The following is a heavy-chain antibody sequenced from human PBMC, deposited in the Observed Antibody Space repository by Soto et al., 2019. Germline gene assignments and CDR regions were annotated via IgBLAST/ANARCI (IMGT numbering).Heavy chain of an antibody. D-gene: IGHD1-20*01. CDR3: ARGSINGATDALDI. V-gene: IGHV1-69*13. CDR2: IIPIFGTA. CDR1: GGTFSSYS. J-gene: IGHJ3*02. Sequence: GASVKVSCKASGGTFSSYSISWVRQAPGQGLEWMGGIIPIFGTANYAQKFQGRVTITADESTSTAYMELRSLRSDDTAVYYCARGSINGATDALDIWGQGTMVTV.